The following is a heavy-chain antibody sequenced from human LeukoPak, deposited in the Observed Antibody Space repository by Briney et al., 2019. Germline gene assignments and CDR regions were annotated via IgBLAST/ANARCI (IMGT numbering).Heavy chain of an antibody. J-gene: IGHJ4*02. D-gene: IGHD3-10*01. Sequence: GGSLRLSCAASGFTFSTYTMNWVRQAPGKGLEWVAYISGSSGTIYHADSVKGRFTISRDNAKNSLYLQMNSLTAEDTAVYYCAKRDVTGRNYYGSGNPYFDLWGQGILVTVSS. CDR2: ISGSSGTI. CDR1: GFTFSTYT. CDR3: AKRDVTGRNYYGSGNPYFDL. V-gene: IGHV3-48*01.